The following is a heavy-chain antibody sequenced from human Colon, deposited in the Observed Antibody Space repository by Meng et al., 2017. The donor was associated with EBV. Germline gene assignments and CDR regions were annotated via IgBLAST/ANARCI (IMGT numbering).Heavy chain of an antibody. CDR3: ARGKQDAWELLAY. V-gene: IGHV4-4*02. D-gene: IGHD1-26*01. CDR2: IDDSGST. J-gene: IGHJ4*02. Sequence: LPVSGPGLVKPLCTCSLTCGVPGVPTSSNFRWTWVRQPPGKGLEWIGDIDDSGSTNYNPSLNSRISISLDKSKNHFSLKVNSVTAADTAVYYCARGKQDAWELLAYWGQGALVTVSS. CDR1: GVPTSSNFR.